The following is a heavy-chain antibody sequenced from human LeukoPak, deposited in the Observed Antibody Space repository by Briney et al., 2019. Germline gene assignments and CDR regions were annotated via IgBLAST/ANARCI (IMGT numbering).Heavy chain of an antibody. CDR2: ISGSGGST. CDR3: RSGGKTDD. J-gene: IGHJ4*02. V-gene: IGHV3-23*01. CDR1: GFTFSSYA. D-gene: IGHD2-15*01. Sequence: GGSLGLSCAASGFTFSSYALSWVGRAPGKGLEWVSAISGSGGSTYYADSVTGRFTISRDNSKNTLYLQMNSLRAEDTAVYYCRSGGKTDDWGQGTLVTVSS.